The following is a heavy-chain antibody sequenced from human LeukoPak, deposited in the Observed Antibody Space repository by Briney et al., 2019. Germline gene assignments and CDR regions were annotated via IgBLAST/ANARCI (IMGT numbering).Heavy chain of an antibody. CDR3: ARGRKRWLQSH. Sequence: PGGSLRLSCAASGFVFSTYWMTWVRQAPGKGLEWIGEINHSGSTNYNPSLKSRVTISVDTSKNQFSLKLSSVTAADTAVYYCARGRKRWLQSHWGQGTLVTVSS. J-gene: IGHJ4*02. CDR1: GFVFSTYW. D-gene: IGHD5-24*01. V-gene: IGHV4-34*01. CDR2: INHSGST.